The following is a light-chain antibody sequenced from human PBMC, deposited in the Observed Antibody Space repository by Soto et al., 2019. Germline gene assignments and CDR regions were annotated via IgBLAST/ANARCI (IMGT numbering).Light chain of an antibody. CDR3: SSYTSSSTV. CDR1: SSDVGGYNY. V-gene: IGLV2-14*01. CDR2: EVS. J-gene: IGLJ3*02. Sequence: QSALTQPASVSGPPGQSITISCTGTSSDVGGYNYVSWYQQHPGKAPKLMIYEVSNRPSGVSNRFSGSKSGNTASLTISGLQAEDEADYYCSSYTSSSTVFGGGTKVTVL.